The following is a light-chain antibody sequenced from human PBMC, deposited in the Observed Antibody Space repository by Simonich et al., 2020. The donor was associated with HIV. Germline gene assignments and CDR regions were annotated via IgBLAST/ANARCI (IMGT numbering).Light chain of an antibody. J-gene: IGLJ3*02. CDR3: SSYTGSSTWV. Sequence: QSALTQPASVSGSPGQSITISCTGTSSDFAAYNYVSWYQQHPGQAPKLKIYDVNMRPAGVSNRFSASKSGNTASLTISGLQAEDEADYYCSSYTGSSTWVFGGGTKLTLL. V-gene: IGLV2-14*03. CDR2: DVN. CDR1: SSDFAAYNY.